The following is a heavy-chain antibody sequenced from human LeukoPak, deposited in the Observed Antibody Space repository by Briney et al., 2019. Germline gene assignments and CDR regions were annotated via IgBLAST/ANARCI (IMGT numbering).Heavy chain of an antibody. V-gene: IGHV4-31*03. J-gene: IGHJ4*02. Sequence: PSETLSLTCTASGGSISSGGYYWSWIRQLPGQGLEWIGYMFYSGSTDYNPSLKSRVTMSLDSSKYQFSLKLSSVTAADTAVYYCARGSYMVRGVINPFFLDYWGQGTLVTVSS. CDR2: MFYSGST. CDR1: GGSISSGGYY. D-gene: IGHD3-10*01. CDR3: ARGSYMVRGVINPFFLDY.